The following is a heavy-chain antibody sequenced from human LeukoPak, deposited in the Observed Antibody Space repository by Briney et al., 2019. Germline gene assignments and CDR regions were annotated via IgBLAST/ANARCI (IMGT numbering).Heavy chain of an antibody. D-gene: IGHD3-22*01. CDR2: INPSGGST. J-gene: IGHJ3*02. Sequence: ASVKVSCKASGYTFTGYYMHWVRQAPGQGLEWMGIINPSGGSTSYAQKFQGRVTMTRDTSTSTAYMELSSLRSEDTAVYYCARGADSSGYYYRPVGAFDIWGQGTMVTVSS. CDR1: GYTFTGYY. V-gene: IGHV1-46*01. CDR3: ARGADSSGYYYRPVGAFDI.